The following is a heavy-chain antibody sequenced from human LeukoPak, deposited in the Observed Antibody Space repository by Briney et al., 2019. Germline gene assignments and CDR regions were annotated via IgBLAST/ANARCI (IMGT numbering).Heavy chain of an antibody. V-gene: IGHV4-59*01. D-gene: IGHD2-15*01. CDR1: GGSISSYY. CDR3: ARDSPFLSGGSSFFDY. Sequence: SETLSLTCTVSGGSISSYYWSWIRQPPGKGLEWIGYIYYSGSTNYNPSLKSRVTISVDTSKNQFSLKLSSVTAADTAVYYCARDSPFLSGGSSFFDYWGQGTLATVSS. J-gene: IGHJ4*02. CDR2: IYYSGST.